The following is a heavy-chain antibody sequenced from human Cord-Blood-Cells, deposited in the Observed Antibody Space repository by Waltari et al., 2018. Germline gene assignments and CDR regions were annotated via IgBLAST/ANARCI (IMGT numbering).Heavy chain of an antibody. V-gene: IGHV4-34*01. D-gene: IGHD6-13*01. CDR2: INHSGST. J-gene: IGHJ4*02. CDR1: GGSFSGYY. CDR3: ATLSSSWYDY. Sequence: QVQLQQWGAGLLKPSETLSLPCAVYGGSFSGYYWSWIRQPPGKGLEWIGEINHSGSTNYNPSLKSRVTISVDTSKNQFSLKLSSVTAADTAVYYCATLSSSWYDYWGQGTLVTVSS.